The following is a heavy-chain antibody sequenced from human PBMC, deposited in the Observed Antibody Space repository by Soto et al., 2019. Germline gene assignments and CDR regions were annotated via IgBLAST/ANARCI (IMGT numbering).Heavy chain of an antibody. V-gene: IGHV2-5*02. CDR3: AHRFDWYYFNY. D-gene: IGHD3-9*01. CDR2: IYWDDDK. Sequence: SGPTLVNPTQTLTLTCTFSGFSLSTSGVGVGWIRQPPGKALEWLALIYWDDDKRYSPSLKSRLTITKDTSKNRVVLTMTNMDPVDTATYYCAHRFDWYYFNYWGQGTLVTVSS. CDR1: GFSLSTSGVG. J-gene: IGHJ4*02.